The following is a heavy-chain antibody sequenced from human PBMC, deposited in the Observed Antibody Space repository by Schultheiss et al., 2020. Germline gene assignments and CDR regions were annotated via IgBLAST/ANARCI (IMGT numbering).Heavy chain of an antibody. D-gene: IGHD5-24*01. Sequence: GESLKIACAASGFTFSSYSMNWVRQAPGKGLEWVSSISSSSSYIYYADSVKGRFTISRDNSKNTAYLQMNSLKTEDTAVYYCTIRRDGYTVDYWGQGTLVTVYS. V-gene: IGHV3-21*04. CDR1: GFTFSSYS. CDR2: ISSSSSYI. CDR3: TIRRDGYTVDY. J-gene: IGHJ4*02.